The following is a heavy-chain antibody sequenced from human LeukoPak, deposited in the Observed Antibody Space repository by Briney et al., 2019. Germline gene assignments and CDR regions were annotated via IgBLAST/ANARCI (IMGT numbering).Heavy chain of an antibody. D-gene: IGHD6-13*01. CDR3: ARDQIAAAGKTRIDY. CDR1: GYTFTSYG. Sequence: GASVKVSCKASGYTFTSYGISWVRQAPGQGPEWMGWISAYNGNTNYAQKLQGRVTMTTDTSTSTAYMELRSLRSDDTAVYYCARDQIAAAGKTRIDYWGQGTLVTVSS. J-gene: IGHJ4*02. V-gene: IGHV1-18*01. CDR2: ISAYNGNT.